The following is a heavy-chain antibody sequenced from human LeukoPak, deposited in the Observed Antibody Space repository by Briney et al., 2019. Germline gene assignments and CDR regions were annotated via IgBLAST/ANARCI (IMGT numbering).Heavy chain of an antibody. V-gene: IGHV1-2*02. D-gene: IGHD6-13*01. J-gene: IGHJ4*02. Sequence: ASVTVSCKASGYIFTGYYMHWVRQAPGQGLEWMGWINPNNGGTNYAQKLQGRVTMTRDTSISTAYMDLSRLRSDDTAVYYCARVMEQQLSFIDFWGQGTLVTVSS. CDR3: ARVMEQQLSFIDF. CDR2: INPNNGGT. CDR1: GYIFTGYY.